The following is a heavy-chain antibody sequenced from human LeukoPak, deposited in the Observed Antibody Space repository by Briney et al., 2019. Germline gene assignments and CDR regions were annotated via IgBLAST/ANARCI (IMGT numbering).Heavy chain of an antibody. D-gene: IGHD4-23*01. CDR3: ARVTVVDYYYYGMDV. J-gene: IGHJ6*02. V-gene: IGHV3-7*03. Sequence: PGGSLRLSCAASGFTFSSYWMSWVRQAPEKGLEWVANIKQDGSEKYYVDSVKGRFTISRDNAKNSLYLQMNSLRAEDTAVYYCARVTVVDYYYYGMDVWGQGTTVTVSS. CDR1: GFTFSSYW. CDR2: IKQDGSEK.